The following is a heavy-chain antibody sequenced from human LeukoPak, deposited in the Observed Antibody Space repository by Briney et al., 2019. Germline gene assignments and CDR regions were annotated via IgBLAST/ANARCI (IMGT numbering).Heavy chain of an antibody. CDR2: FDPEDGET. V-gene: IGHV1-24*01. J-gene: IGHJ6*03. CDR3: ATNLGFWSGYPPDYYYYYMDV. Sequence: ASVKVSCKVSGYTLTELSMHWVRQAPGKGLEWMGGFDPEDGETIYAQKFQGRVTMTEDTSTDTAYMELSSLRSEDTAVYYCATNLGFWSGYPPDYYYYYMDVWGKGTTVTVSS. CDR1: GYTLTELS. D-gene: IGHD3-3*01.